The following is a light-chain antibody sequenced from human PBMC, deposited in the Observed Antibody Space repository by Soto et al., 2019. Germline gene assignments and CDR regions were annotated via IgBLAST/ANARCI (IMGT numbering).Light chain of an antibody. V-gene: IGKV3-20*01. CDR2: GAF. CDR1: QSVSSSY. J-gene: IGKJ4*01. Sequence: EIVLTESPGTLSLSPGERATLSCRASQSVSSSYLAWYQQKPGQAPRLLIYGAFSRATGIPDRFSGSGSGTDFTLNISRLEPEDFAVYYCQQYGSSPPLTFGGGTKVEIK. CDR3: QQYGSSPPLT.